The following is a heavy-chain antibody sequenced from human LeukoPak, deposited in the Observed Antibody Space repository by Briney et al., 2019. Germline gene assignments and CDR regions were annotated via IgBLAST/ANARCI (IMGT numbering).Heavy chain of an antibody. CDR2: IIPIFGTA. CDR1: GGTFSSYA. J-gene: IGHJ3*02. Sequence: GASVKVSCKASGGTFSSYAISWVRQAPGQGLEWMGGIIPIFGTANYAQKFQGRVTITADESTSTAYMELSSLRSEDTAVYYCATSSSSLDAFDIWGQGTMVTVSS. V-gene: IGHV1-69*13. CDR3: ATSSSSLDAFDI. D-gene: IGHD6-13*01.